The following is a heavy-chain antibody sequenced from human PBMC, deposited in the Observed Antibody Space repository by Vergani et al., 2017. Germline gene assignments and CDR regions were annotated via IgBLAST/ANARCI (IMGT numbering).Heavy chain of an antibody. Sequence: EKQLVQSGSKTKKPGESMKISCQAFGYIFSNFWIGWVRQRPGRGLEWMGIIYPGDSEVKSNPTFRGQVIFSDDTSVNTAYLQWRSLQASDTATYFCASGGHGSENGGALQLWGQGTNITVSS. D-gene: IGHD3-10*01. J-gene: IGHJ3*01. V-gene: IGHV5-51*01. CDR3: ASGGHGSENGGALQL. CDR1: GYIFSNFW. CDR2: IYPGDSEV.